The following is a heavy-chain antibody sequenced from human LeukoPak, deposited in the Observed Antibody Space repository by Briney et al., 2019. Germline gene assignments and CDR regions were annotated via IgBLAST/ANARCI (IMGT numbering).Heavy chain of an antibody. V-gene: IGHV1-18*01. CDR3: ARQGAYRGDDSSGYYYLDAFDI. J-gene: IGHJ3*02. D-gene: IGHD3-22*01. CDR2: ISAYNGNT. Sequence: ASVKVSCKASGYTFTSYGISWVRQAPGQGLEWMGWISAYNGNTNYAQKLQGRVTMTTDTSTSTAYMELSSLRSEDTAVYYCARQGAYRGDDSSGYYYLDAFDIWGQGTMVTVSS. CDR1: GYTFTSYG.